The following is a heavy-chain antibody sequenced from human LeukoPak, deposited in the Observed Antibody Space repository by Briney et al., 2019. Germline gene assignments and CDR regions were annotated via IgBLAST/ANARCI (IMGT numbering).Heavy chain of an antibody. CDR1: GYSFTSFG. CDR2: VNSYNGDA. Sequence: ASVKVSCKASGYSFTSFGISWVRQAPGQGPEWMGWVNSYNGDADYAPKFQGRVTMTTDTSTRTAYVELRSLRSDDTAVYYCARTAARRFDYWGQGTLVTVSS. CDR3: ARTAARRFDY. V-gene: IGHV1-18*01. J-gene: IGHJ4*02. D-gene: IGHD6-6*01.